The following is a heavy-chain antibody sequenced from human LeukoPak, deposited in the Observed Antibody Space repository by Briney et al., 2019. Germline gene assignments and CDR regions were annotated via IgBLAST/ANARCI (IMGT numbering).Heavy chain of an antibody. Sequence: SETLSLTCTVSGYSISSGYYWGWIRQPPGKGLEWIGSIYHSGSTYYNPSLKSRVTISVDRSKNQFSLKLSSVTAADTAVYYCARVRGSPGGNSYAFDIWGQGTMVTVSS. CDR3: ARVRGSPGGNSYAFDI. CDR2: IYHSGST. D-gene: IGHD4-23*01. J-gene: IGHJ3*02. V-gene: IGHV4-38-2*02. CDR1: GYSISSGYY.